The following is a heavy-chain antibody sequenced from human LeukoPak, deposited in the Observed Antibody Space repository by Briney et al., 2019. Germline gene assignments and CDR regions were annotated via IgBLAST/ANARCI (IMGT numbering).Heavy chain of an antibody. CDR3: AGQSPDYDFWSGYYTLEYFQH. Sequence: GASVKVSCKASGYTFTSYYMHWVRQAPGQGLEWMGIINPSGGSTSYAQKFQGRVTMTRDTSTSTVYMELSSLRSEDTAVYYCAGQSPDYDFWSGYYTLEYFQHWGQGTLVTVSS. V-gene: IGHV1-46*01. D-gene: IGHD3-3*01. CDR1: GYTFTSYY. J-gene: IGHJ1*01. CDR2: INPSGGST.